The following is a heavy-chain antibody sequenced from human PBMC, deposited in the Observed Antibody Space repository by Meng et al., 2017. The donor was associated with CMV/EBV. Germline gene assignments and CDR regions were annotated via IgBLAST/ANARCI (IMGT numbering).Heavy chain of an antibody. CDR2: ISGSGGST. Sequence: GESLKISCAASGFTFSSYAMSWVRQAPGKGLERVSAISGSGGSTYYADSVKGRFTISRDNSKNTLYLQMNSLRAEDTAVYYCASLGDIVVVPAAIRFDYWGQGTLVTVSS. J-gene: IGHJ4*02. CDR3: ASLGDIVVVPAAIRFDY. D-gene: IGHD2-2*01. V-gene: IGHV3-23*01. CDR1: GFTFSSYA.